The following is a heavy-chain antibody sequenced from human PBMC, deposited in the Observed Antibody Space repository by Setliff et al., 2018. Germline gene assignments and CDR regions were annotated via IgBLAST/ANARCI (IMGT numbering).Heavy chain of an antibody. D-gene: IGHD3-10*01. Sequence: PSETLSLTCAVYGGSISSSNWWSWVRQPPGKGLEWIGEIYHSGSTNYNPSLKSRVTISVDKSKNQFSLKLSSVTAADTAVYYCARDRGRGWFGGMDVWGQGTTVTVSS. CDR1: GGSISSSNW. CDR3: ARDRGRGWFGGMDV. J-gene: IGHJ6*02. V-gene: IGHV4-4*02. CDR2: IYHSGST.